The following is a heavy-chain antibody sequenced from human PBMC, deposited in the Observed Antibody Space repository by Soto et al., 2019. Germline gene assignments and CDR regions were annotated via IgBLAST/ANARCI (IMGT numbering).Heavy chain of an antibody. Sequence: ASVKVSCKASGYIFSANYIHWVRQAPGQGLEWLGWINPHSGATNYAQKFLGRVTMSADTSASTAYMDLARLKSDDTAVYYCAKDSAIDYYVSFGLDHWGQGTLVTV. J-gene: IGHJ4*02. D-gene: IGHD3-10*02. CDR3: AKDSAIDYYVSFGLDH. CDR1: GYIFSANY. CDR2: INPHSGAT. V-gene: IGHV1-2*02.